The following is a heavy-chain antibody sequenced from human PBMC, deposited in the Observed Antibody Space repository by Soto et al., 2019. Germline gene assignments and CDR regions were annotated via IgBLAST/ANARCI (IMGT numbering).Heavy chain of an antibody. Sequence: QVRLQESGPGLVKPSQTLSLTCTVSGGSISSGGYYWSWIRQHPGKGLEWIGYIYYSGSTYYNPSLKSRVTISVDTSKNQFSLKLSSLTAADTAVFYCARRRAYFSSTTFYDSGHLDYLGQGTLVTVSS. CDR1: GGSISSGGYY. CDR2: IYYSGST. CDR3: ARRRAYFSSTTFYDSGHLDY. V-gene: IGHV4-31*03. D-gene: IGHD2-2*01. J-gene: IGHJ4*02.